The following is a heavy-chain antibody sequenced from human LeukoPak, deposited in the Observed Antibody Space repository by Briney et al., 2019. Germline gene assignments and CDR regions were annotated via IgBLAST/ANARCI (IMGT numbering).Heavy chain of an antibody. CDR3: AKIGYCSGGSCYELHWFDP. Sequence: GGSLRLSCAASGFTFSSYSMNWVRQAPGKGLEWVSGISGSGGSTYYADSVKGRFTISRDNSKNTLYLQVNSLRAEDTAVYYCAKIGYCSGGSCYELHWFDPWGQGTLVTVSS. D-gene: IGHD2-15*01. J-gene: IGHJ5*02. CDR1: GFTFSSYS. V-gene: IGHV3-23*01. CDR2: ISGSGGST.